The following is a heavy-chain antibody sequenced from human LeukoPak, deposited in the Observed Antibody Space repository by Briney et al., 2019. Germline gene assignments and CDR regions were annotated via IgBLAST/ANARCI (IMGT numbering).Heavy chain of an antibody. D-gene: IGHD2-21*01. V-gene: IGHV3-48*01. CDR1: RFDFREYA. CDR2: ISTKSDAI. CDR3: ARGGICVGNCFFLPFAQ. Sequence: PGGCLRLSSEAARFDFREYAMTWVRQMPRKSLECLSYISTKSDAIYYADCVKGRFTISRDNEKTSVFLQMSSLRAEDTAVYYCARGGICVGNCFFLPFAQWGQGTLVTVSS. J-gene: IGHJ4*02.